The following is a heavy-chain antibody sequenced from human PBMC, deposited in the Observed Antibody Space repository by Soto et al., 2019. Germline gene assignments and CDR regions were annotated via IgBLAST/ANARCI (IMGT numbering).Heavy chain of an antibody. CDR3: ARAPGDYFDY. CDR2: IFYSGST. Sequence: TSETLSLTCTVSGGSISSGGYYWSWIRQHPGKGLEWIGYIFYSGSTYYNPSLKSRVTISVDTSKNQFSLKLSSVTAADTAVYYCARAPGDYFDYWGQGTLVTVSS. V-gene: IGHV4-31*03. J-gene: IGHJ4*02. CDR1: GGSISSGGYY.